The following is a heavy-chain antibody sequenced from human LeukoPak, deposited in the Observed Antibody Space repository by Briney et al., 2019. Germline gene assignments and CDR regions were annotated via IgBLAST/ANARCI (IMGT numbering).Heavy chain of an antibody. V-gene: IGHV6-1*01. CDR2: TYYRSKWYN. CDR1: GDSVSSSNAA. CDR3: ARWSHIGWFDP. D-gene: IGHD2-21*01. Sequence: PSQTLSLTCAISGDSVSSSNAAWTWIRPSPSRGLEWLGRTYYRSKWYNDYAISVKSRITINPDTSKNHFSLQLNSVTPEDTAVYYCARWSHIGWFDPWGQGTLVTVSS. J-gene: IGHJ5*02.